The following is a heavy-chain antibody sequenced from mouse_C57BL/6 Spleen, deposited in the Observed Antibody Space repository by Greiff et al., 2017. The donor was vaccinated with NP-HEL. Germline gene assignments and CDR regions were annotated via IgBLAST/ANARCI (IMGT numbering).Heavy chain of an antibody. CDR2: IYPGSGST. D-gene: IGHD1-1*02. CDR3: ARWDWGGGSAY. J-gene: IGHJ3*01. Sequence: QVQLKQSGAELVKPGASVKMSCKASAYTFTSYWITWVKQRPGQGLEWIGDIYPGSGSTNYNEKFKSKATLTVDTSSSTAYMQLSSLTSEDSAVYYCARWDWGGGSAYWGQGTLVTVSA. V-gene: IGHV1-55*01. CDR1: AYTFTSYW.